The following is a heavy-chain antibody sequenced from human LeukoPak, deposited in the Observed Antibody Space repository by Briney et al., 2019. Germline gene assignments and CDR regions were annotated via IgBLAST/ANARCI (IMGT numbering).Heavy chain of an antibody. CDR1: GGSISSSSYY. V-gene: IGHV4-39*07. CDR3: ARGRPDFWTNFYTYFLDS. J-gene: IGHJ4*02. CDR2: IYYSGST. D-gene: IGHD3/OR15-3a*01. Sequence: SETLSLTCTVSGGSISSSSYYWGWIRQPPGKGLEWIGSIYYSGSTYYNPSLKSRVTISVDTSKNQFSLKLSSVTAADTAIYYCARGRPDFWTNFYTYFLDSWGQGTLVTVSS.